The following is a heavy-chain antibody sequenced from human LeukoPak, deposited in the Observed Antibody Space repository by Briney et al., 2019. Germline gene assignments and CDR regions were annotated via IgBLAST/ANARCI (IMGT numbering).Heavy chain of an antibody. D-gene: IGHD3-22*01. J-gene: IGHJ3*02. Sequence: GGSLRLSCAASGFTFSRHGMHWVRQAPGKGLEWVAIIWYDGSNKYYGESVKGRFTISRDDSKSMLYLQMNSLRAEDTAVYYRARGLGLVIKGDAFDIWGQGTMVTVSS. CDR3: ARGLGLVIKGDAFDI. V-gene: IGHV3-33*01. CDR1: GFTFSRHG. CDR2: IWYDGSNK.